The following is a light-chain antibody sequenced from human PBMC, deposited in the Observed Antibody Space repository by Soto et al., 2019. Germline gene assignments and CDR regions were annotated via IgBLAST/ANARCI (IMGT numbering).Light chain of an antibody. J-gene: IGLJ3*02. Sequence: QSALTQSRSVSGSPGQSVTISCTGTSSDVGNYNYVSWYQQHPGKAPKVMIYDVNKWPSGVPDRFSGSKSGNTASLTISGLQAEDEADYYCCSYAGSYPWVFGGGTKLTVL. CDR3: CSYAGSYPWV. CDR2: DVN. V-gene: IGLV2-11*01. CDR1: SSDVGNYNY.